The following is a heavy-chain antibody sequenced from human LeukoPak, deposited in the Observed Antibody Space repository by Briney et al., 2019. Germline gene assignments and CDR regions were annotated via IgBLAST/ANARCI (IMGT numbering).Heavy chain of an antibody. V-gene: IGHV4-34*01. CDR2: INHSGST. CDR1: GGSFSGYY. Sequence: SETLSLTCAVYGGSFSGYYWSWIRQPPGKGLEWIGEINHSGSTNYNPSLKSRVTISVDTSKNQFSLELSSVTAADTAVYYCARRAARYDFWSGYPNWFDPWGQGTLVTVSS. CDR3: ARRAARYDFWSGYPNWFDP. D-gene: IGHD3-3*01. J-gene: IGHJ5*02.